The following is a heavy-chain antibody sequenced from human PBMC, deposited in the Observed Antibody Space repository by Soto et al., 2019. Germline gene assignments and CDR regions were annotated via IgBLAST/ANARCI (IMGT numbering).Heavy chain of an antibody. CDR1: GFTFSSYS. Sequence: QLLESGGGLVQPGGSLRLSCAASGFTFSSYSMNWVRQAPGKGLQWVATVGGGGDNIFYADSVKGRFTISRDDSQNMVFLQMNSLRPADTAVYFCAKRDSGSGRSPPLINYWGQGTLVTVSS. V-gene: IGHV3-23*01. J-gene: IGHJ4*02. D-gene: IGHD3-10*01. CDR2: VGGGGDNI. CDR3: AKRDSGSGRSPPLINY.